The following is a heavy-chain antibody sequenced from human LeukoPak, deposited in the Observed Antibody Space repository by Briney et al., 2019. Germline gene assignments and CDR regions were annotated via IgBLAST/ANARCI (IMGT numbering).Heavy chain of an antibody. CDR2: IIPLFGSA. J-gene: IGHJ4*02. V-gene: IGHV1-69*01. CDR1: GGTFSNYA. D-gene: IGHD3-22*01. CDR3: ARRPYYYDGFDY. Sequence: ASVKVSCKASGGTFSNYAISWVRQAPGQGLEWMGGIIPLFGSADYAQKFQGRVTFTADESTSTAYMELSSLRPEDTAVYYCARRPYYYDGFDYWGQGTLVTVSS.